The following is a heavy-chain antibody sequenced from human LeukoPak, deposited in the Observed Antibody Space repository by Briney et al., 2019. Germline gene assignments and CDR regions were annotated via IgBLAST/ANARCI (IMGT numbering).Heavy chain of an antibody. D-gene: IGHD3-22*01. CDR2: IYYSGST. CDR3: ARDRYYYDSSAYYKWFDP. J-gene: IGHJ5*02. CDR1: GGSISSSSYY. V-gene: IGHV4-39*07. Sequence: SETLSLTCTVSGGSISSSSYYWGWIRQPPGKGLEWIGSIYYSGSTYYNPSLKSRVTISVDTSKNQFSLKMSSVTAADTAVYYCARDRYYYDSSAYYKWFDPWGQGTLVTVSS.